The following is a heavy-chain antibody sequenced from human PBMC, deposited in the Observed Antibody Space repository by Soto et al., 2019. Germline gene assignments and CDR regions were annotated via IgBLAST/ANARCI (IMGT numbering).Heavy chain of an antibody. CDR1: GFTFSGSA. CDR2: IRSKANSYAT. D-gene: IGHD4-17*01. V-gene: IGHV3-73*01. CDR3: TSLTTVTTGVDY. Sequence: EVQLVESGGGLVQPGGSLKLSCAASGFTFSGSAMHWVRQASGKGLEWVGRIRSKANSYATAYAASVKGRFTISRDDSKNTAYLQMNSLKTEDTAGYYCTSLTTVTTGVDYWGQGTLVTVSS. J-gene: IGHJ4*02.